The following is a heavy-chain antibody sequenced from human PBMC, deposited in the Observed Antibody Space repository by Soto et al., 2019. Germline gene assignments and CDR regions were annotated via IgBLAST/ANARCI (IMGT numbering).Heavy chain of an antibody. D-gene: IGHD2-15*01. V-gene: IGHV4-30-4*01. CDR1: GDSISTVDYF. Sequence: SETLSLTCSVSGDSISTVDYFWAWIRQPPGQALEYIGYIYKSATTYYNPTFESRVAISLDTSKSQFSLNVTSVTAADTAVYFCARGRYCLTGRCFPNWFDSWGQGTLVTVSS. CDR2: IYKSATT. J-gene: IGHJ5*01. CDR3: ARGRYCLTGRCFPNWFDS.